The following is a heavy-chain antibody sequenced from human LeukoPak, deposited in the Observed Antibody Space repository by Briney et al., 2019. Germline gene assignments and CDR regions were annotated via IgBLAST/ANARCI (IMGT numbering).Heavy chain of an antibody. J-gene: IGHJ3*01. Sequence: TSETLSLTCTVSGGSISSGGYYWSWIRQHPGKGLEWIGYINYSGSTYYNPSLKSRVTISVDASKNQFSLRLNSVTAADTAVYYCAVAGARYSDTGGLYAFDFWGRGTMVTVSS. CDR1: GGSISSGGYY. V-gene: IGHV4-31*03. CDR3: AVAGARYSDTGGLYAFDF. CDR2: INYSGST. D-gene: IGHD2-8*02.